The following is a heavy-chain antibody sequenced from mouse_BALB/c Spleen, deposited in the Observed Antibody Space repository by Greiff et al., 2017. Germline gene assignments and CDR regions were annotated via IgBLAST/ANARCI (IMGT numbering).Heavy chain of an antibody. CDR3: ARAGYYGSSSAWFAY. Sequence: EVKVEESGGGLVKPGGSLKLSCAASGFTFSDYYMYWVRQTPEKRLEWVATISDGGSYTYYPDSVKGRFTISRDNAKNNLYLQMSSLKSEDTAMYYCARAGYYGSSSAWFAYWGQGTLVTVSA. D-gene: IGHD1-1*01. CDR1: GFTFSDYY. J-gene: IGHJ3*01. CDR2: ISDGGSYT. V-gene: IGHV5-4*02.